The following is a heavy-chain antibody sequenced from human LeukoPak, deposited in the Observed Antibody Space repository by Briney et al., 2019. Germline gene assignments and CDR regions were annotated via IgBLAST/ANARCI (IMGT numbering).Heavy chain of an antibody. CDR3: AKGGVTSYDH. Sequence: ETLSLTCAVYGGSFSDYYWSWVRQAPGKGLEWVSAISASGGGTYNAGSVKGRFTISRDNSKNTLYLQMNSLRSEDTAVYYCAKGGVTSYDHWGQGTLVTASS. D-gene: IGHD3-10*01. CDR1: GGSFSDYY. CDR2: ISASGGGT. J-gene: IGHJ4*02. V-gene: IGHV3-23*01.